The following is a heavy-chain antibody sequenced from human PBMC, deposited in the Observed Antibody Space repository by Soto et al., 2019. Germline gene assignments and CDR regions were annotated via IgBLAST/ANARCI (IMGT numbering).Heavy chain of an antibody. V-gene: IGHV3-23*01. D-gene: IGHD5-12*01. Sequence: EVQLLESGGGLVQPGGSLRLPCVASGFSFSSYAMVWVRQAPGKGLEWVSVISARGGSSYFADTVKGRFTISRDNSKNLLSLEMNSLRAEDTAIYFCAKGSIEYSASVDNWGQGTLVLVSS. CDR2: ISARGGSS. CDR3: AKGSIEYSASVDN. J-gene: IGHJ4*02. CDR1: GFSFSSYA.